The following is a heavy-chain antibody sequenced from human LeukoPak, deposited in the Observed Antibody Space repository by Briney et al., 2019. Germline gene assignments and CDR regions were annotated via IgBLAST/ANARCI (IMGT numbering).Heavy chain of an antibody. CDR3: ARGGADYYDSSGYYFDY. Sequence: PSETLSLTCTVPGGSISSYYWSWIRQPAGKGLEWIGRIYTSGSTNYNPSLKSRVTISVDKSKNQFSLKLSSVTAADTAVYYCARGGADYYDSSGYYFDYWGQGTLVTVSS. J-gene: IGHJ4*02. CDR2: IYTSGST. D-gene: IGHD3-22*01. V-gene: IGHV4-4*07. CDR1: GGSISSYY.